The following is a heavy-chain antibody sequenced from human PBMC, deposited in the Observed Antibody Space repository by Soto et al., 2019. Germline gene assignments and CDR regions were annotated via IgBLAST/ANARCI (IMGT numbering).Heavy chain of an antibody. CDR3: TRSWGSGSEFDP. D-gene: IGHD3-10*01. V-gene: IGHV3-49*03. CDR2: IRSKAYGGTT. CDR1: GFTFGDYA. Sequence: GVLRLSCTASGFTFGDYAMSWFRRAPGKGLEWVGFIRSKAYGGTTEYAASVKGRFTVSRDDSKSIAYLQMNSLKTEDTAVYYCTRSWGSGSEFDPWGQGPLVTVSS. J-gene: IGHJ5*02.